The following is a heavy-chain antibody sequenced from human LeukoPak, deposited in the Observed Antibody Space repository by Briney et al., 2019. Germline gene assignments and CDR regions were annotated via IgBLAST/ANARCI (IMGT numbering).Heavy chain of an antibody. J-gene: IGHJ4*02. V-gene: IGHV4-59*01. CDR3: AGEDVRQYYFDY. Sequence: SETLSLTCTVSGGSISSYYWSWIRQPPGKGLEWIGYIYYSGSTNYNPSLKSRVTISVDTSKNQFSLKLSSVTAADTAVYYCAGEDVRQYYFDYWGQXTLVTVSS. CDR1: GGSISSYY. CDR2: IYYSGST. D-gene: IGHD1-1*01.